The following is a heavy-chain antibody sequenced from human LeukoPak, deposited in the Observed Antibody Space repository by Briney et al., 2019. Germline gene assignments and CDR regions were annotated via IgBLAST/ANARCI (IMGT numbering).Heavy chain of an antibody. Sequence: GGSLRLSCAASGFTFSSYAMSWVRQAPGKGLEWVSAISGSGGSTYYADSVKGRFTISRDNSKNTLYLQMNSLRAEDTAVYYCAEEPGVDYYDSSGPSDYWGQGTLVTVSS. J-gene: IGHJ4*02. V-gene: IGHV3-23*01. CDR2: ISGSGGST. CDR3: AEEPGVDYYDSSGPSDY. D-gene: IGHD3-22*01. CDR1: GFTFSSYA.